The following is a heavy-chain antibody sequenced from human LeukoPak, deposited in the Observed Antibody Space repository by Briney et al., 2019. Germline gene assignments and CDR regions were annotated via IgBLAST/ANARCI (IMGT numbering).Heavy chain of an antibody. V-gene: IGHV4-39*01. J-gene: IGHJ6*02. CDR2: IYYSGST. D-gene: IGHD2-2*01. CDR1: GGSISSSSYY. CDR3: ARRVPAATRYYYGMDV. Sequence: PSETLSLTCTVSGGSISSSSYYWGWIRQPPGKGLEWIGSIYYSGSTYYNPSLKSRVTISVDTSKNQFSLKLSSVTAADTAVYYCARRVPAATRYYYGMDVWGQGTTVTVSS.